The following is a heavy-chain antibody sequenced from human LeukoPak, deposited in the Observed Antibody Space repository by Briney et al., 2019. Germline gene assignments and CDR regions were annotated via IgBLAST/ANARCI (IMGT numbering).Heavy chain of an antibody. CDR1: GFSFSDYD. Sequence: PGGSLRLSCSASGFSFSDYDMNWFRQAPGKELEWISSISGRSSHVYYGDSVKGRFSISRDNAMNSVFLQMNSLGVDDTAVYYCGRAFPPLRTASAGDLWGQGTLVTVSS. CDR2: ISGRSSHV. J-gene: IGHJ4*02. V-gene: IGHV3-21*01. CDR3: GRAFPPLRTASAGDL. D-gene: IGHD3-16*01.